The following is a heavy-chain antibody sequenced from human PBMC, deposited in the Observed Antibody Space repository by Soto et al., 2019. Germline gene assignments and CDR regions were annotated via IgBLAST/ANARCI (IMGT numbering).Heavy chain of an antibody. CDR1: GFTFSSYD. V-gene: IGHV3-13*04. CDR3: ARAKLVYSNYDGYYYYGMDV. D-gene: IGHD4-4*01. CDR2: IGTAGDT. Sequence: PGGSLRLSCAASGFTFSSYDMHWVRQATGKGLEWVSAIGTAGDTYYPGSVKGRFTISRENAKNSLYLQMNSLRAGDTAVYYCARAKLVYSNYDGYYYYGMDVWGQGTTVTVS. J-gene: IGHJ6*02.